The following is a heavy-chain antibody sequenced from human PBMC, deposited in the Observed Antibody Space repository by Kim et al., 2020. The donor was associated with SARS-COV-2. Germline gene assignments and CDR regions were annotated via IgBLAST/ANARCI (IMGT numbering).Heavy chain of an antibody. CDR2: INPSGGST. D-gene: IGHD3-22*01. J-gene: IGHJ4*02. V-gene: IGHV1-46*01. Sequence: ASVKVSCKASGYTFTSYYIHWVRQAPGQGLEWMGIINPSGGSTTYAQNSQGRVTMTRDTSTSTVYMELSSLRSEDTAVYYCARASYYYDSSGFDFDYWGQGTLVTVSS. CDR1: GYTFTSYY. CDR3: ARASYYYDSSGFDFDY.